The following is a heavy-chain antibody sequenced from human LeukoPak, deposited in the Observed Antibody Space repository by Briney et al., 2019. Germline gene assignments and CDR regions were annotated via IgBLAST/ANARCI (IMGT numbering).Heavy chain of an antibody. J-gene: IGHJ6*03. V-gene: IGHV1-69*05. Sequence: PGSSVKVSCKASGGTFSSYAISWVRQAPGQGLEWMGGIIPIFGTANYAQKFQGRVTITTDESTSTAYMELSSLRSEDTAVYYCARALAAARPGYSYYYMDVWGKGTTVTVSS. D-gene: IGHD6-6*01. CDR2: IIPIFGTA. CDR1: GGTFSSYA. CDR3: ARALAAARPGYSYYYMDV.